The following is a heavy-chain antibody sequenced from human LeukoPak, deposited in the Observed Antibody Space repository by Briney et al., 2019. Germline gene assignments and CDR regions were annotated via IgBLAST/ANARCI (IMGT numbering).Heavy chain of an antibody. J-gene: IGHJ1*01. D-gene: IGHD6-13*01. CDR1: GFTFSSYD. Sequence: VRSLRLSCAASGFTFSSYDMHCGPEAPGKGVEWGAVISYDGSNKYYADAAQGRFTIYRENYKNTLYLQMTSLSAEDTAVYYCAKDARPGIAASKSLGYFLHWGEGTLVTVSS. CDR3: AKDARPGIAASKSLGYFLH. V-gene: IGHV3-30*18. CDR2: ISYDGSNK.